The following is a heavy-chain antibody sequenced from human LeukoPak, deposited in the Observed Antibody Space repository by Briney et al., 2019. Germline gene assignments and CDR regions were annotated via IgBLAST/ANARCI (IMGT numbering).Heavy chain of an antibody. Sequence: SETLSLTCTVSGGSISSSSYYWGWIRQPPGKGLEWIGSIYYSGSTHYNPSLKSRVTLSLDTSKNRFSLKLSSVTAADTAVYYCARDRAILRIKYFDSWGLGTLVTVSS. CDR2: IYYSGST. CDR3: ARDRAILRIKYFDS. J-gene: IGHJ4*02. CDR1: GGSISSSSYY. D-gene: IGHD3-10*01. V-gene: IGHV4-39*07.